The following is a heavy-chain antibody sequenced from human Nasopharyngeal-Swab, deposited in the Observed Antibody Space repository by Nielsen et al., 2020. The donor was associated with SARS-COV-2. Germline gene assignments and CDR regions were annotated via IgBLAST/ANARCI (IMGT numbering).Heavy chain of an antibody. CDR2: IWYDGSNK. CDR1: GFTFSNYS. D-gene: IGHD4-23*01. V-gene: IGHV3-33*01. CDR3: AAAPSGDYGGY. Sequence: GESLKISCAASGFTFSNYSMHWVRQAPGKGLEWVAVIWYDGSNKYYADSVKGRFTISRDNSKNTVYLQMSSLRGEDTAVYYCAAAPSGDYGGYWGQGTLVTVSS. J-gene: IGHJ4*02.